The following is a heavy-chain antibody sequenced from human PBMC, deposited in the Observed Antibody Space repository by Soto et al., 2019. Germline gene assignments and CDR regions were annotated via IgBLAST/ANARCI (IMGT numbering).Heavy chain of an antibody. J-gene: IGHJ4*02. Sequence: TLSLTCTVSGGSISSGGYYWSWIRQHPGKGLEWIGYIYYSGSTYYNPSLKSRVTISVDTSKNQFSLKLSSVTAADAAVYYCARSDYYDSSGYYRLFDYWGRGTLVTVPQ. CDR1: GGSISSGGYY. CDR2: IYYSGST. CDR3: ARSDYYDSSGYYRLFDY. D-gene: IGHD3-22*01. V-gene: IGHV4-31*03.